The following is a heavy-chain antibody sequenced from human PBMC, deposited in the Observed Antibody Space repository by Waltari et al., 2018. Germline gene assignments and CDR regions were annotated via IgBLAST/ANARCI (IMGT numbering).Heavy chain of an antibody. CDR3: ARVILQYDGSGYYVFDS. V-gene: IGHV1-2*02. CDR2: VNPNNGDT. CDR1: GYTFGGHY. J-gene: IGHJ4*02. D-gene: IGHD3-22*01. Sequence: QVQLVQSGAEVKEPGASVKVSCKASGYTFGGHYIHRVRQAPGQGLEWMGWVNPNNGDTRSAQRFQGRVSMTRDTSITTAYMELSRLRSDDTAFYYCARVILQYDGSGYYVFDSWGQGTLVTVSS.